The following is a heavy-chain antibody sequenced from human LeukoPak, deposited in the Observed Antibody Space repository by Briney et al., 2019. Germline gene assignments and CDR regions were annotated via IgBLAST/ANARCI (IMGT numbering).Heavy chain of an antibody. V-gene: IGHV3-30*02. CDR2: IRYDGSNK. CDR3: AKDLGYYYYYMDV. Sequence: QPGGSLRLSCAASGFTFSSYGMHWVRQAPGKGLEWVAFIRYDGSNKYYADSVKGRFTISRDNSKNTLYLQMNSLRAEDTAVYYCAKDLGYYYYYMDVWGKGTTVTISS. CDR1: GFTFSSYG. J-gene: IGHJ6*03.